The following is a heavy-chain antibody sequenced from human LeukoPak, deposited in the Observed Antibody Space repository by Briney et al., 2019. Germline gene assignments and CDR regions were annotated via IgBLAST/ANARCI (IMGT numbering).Heavy chain of an antibody. V-gene: IGHV1-69*05. CDR2: IIPIFGTA. Sequence: SVKVSCKASGGTFSSYAISWVRQAPGQGLEWMGRIIPIFGTANYAQKFQGRVTITTDESTSTAYMELSSLRSEDTAVYYCAREVERRYYYYYYMDVWGEGTTVTVSS. CDR3: AREVERRYYYYYYMDV. CDR1: GGTFSSYA. J-gene: IGHJ6*03. D-gene: IGHD1-1*01.